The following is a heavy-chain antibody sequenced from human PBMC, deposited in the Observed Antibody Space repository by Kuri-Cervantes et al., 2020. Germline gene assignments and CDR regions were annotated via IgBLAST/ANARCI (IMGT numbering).Heavy chain of an antibody. J-gene: IGHJ4*02. V-gene: IGHV4-61*01. CDR1: GGSVSSGSYY. CDR2: IYYSGST. CDR3: ARDSDQTDHYGDYGERNFDY. D-gene: IGHD4-17*01. Sequence: SETLSLTCTVSGGSVSSGSYYWTWTRQPPGKGLELIGYIYYSGSTNYNPSLKSRVTISVDTSKNQFSLKLSSVTAADTAVYYCARDSDQTDHYGDYGERNFDYWGQGTLVTVSS.